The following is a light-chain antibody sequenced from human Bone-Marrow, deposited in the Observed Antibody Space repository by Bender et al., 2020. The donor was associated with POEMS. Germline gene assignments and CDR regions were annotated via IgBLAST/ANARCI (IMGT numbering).Light chain of an antibody. CDR1: YNDGATYNL. CDR2: EVT. Sequence: QSALPQPASVSGSPGQSITISCTGTYNDGATYNLVSWYQQHPGKAPKLIIYEVTKRPSGVSSRFSGSKSGNTASLTISGLQPEDEAHYYCCSYASRSTLVFGGGTKLTVL. CDR3: CSYASRSTLV. V-gene: IGLV2-23*02. J-gene: IGLJ2*01.